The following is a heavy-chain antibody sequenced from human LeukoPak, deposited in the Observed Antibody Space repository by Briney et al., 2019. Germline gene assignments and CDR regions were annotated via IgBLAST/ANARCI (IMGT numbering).Heavy chain of an antibody. J-gene: IGHJ4*02. D-gene: IGHD3-22*01. V-gene: IGHV1-69*13. CDR3: ARGYDSSGWNDY. Sequence: PVKVSCKASGGTFSSYAISWVRQAPGQGLEWMGGIIPIFGTANYAQKFQGRVTITADESTSTAYMELSSLRSEDTAVYYCARGYDSSGWNDYWGQGTLVTVSS. CDR2: IIPIFGTA. CDR1: GGTFSSYA.